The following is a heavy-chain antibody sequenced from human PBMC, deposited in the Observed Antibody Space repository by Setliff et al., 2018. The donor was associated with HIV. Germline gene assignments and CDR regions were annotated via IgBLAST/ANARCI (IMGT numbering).Heavy chain of an antibody. Sequence: GGSLRLSCVASGFIFSDRYMDWVRQAPGKGLEWIGRSRNKANSYSTEYAASVKGRFTISRDASKSSMYLQMNSLRAEDTAAYYCVGFSRDSSGYHNSWGQGTLVTVSS. CDR2: SRNKANSYST. J-gene: IGHJ4*02. CDR3: VGFSRDSSGYHNS. D-gene: IGHD3-22*01. CDR1: GFIFSDRY. V-gene: IGHV3-72*01.